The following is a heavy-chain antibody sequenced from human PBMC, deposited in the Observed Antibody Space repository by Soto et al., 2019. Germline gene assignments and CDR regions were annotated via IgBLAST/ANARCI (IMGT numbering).Heavy chain of an antibody. D-gene: IGHD2-2*01. CDR2: INHSGST. Sequence: QVQLQQWGAGLLKPSETLSLTCAVYGGSFSGYYWSWIRQPPGKGLEWIGEINHSGSTNYNPSLKSRVTISVDTSKNQFSRKLSSVTAADTAVYYCARMRSKTRGYCSSTSCYVRYAFDIWGQGTMVTVSS. J-gene: IGHJ3*02. CDR3: ARMRSKTRGYCSSTSCYVRYAFDI. CDR1: GGSFSGYY. V-gene: IGHV4-34*01.